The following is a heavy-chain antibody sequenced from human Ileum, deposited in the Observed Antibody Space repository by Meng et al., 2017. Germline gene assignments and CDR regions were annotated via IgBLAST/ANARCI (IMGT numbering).Heavy chain of an antibody. J-gene: IGHJ4*02. CDR3: ARGIGTHGRYYSDY. CDR1: GFTFSSYG. V-gene: IGHV3-23*03. CDR2: LSGNSNT. D-gene: IGHD3-9*01. Sequence: EVQLLESGGGFVQSGGSLRFSCTASGFTFSSYGTIWVRQAPGEGLGWVSDLSGNSNTYYAKSVMGRFAISRDNSKNTLYLQMNSLKSEDTAVYYCARGIGTHGRYYSDYWGQGTLVTVSS.